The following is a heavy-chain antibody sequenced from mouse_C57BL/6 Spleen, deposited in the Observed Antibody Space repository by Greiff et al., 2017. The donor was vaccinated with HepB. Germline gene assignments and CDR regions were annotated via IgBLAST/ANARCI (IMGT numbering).Heavy chain of an antibody. Sequence: VQLQQSGPELVKPGASVKISCKASGYTFTDYYMNWVKQSHGKSLEWIGDINPNNGGTTYNQKFKGKATLTVDKSSSTAYMELRSLTSEDSAVYYCARSGYYYYGSSYDAMDYWGQGTSVTVSS. CDR2: INPNNGGT. D-gene: IGHD1-1*01. CDR1: GYTFTDYY. J-gene: IGHJ4*01. CDR3: ARSGYYYYGSSYDAMDY. V-gene: IGHV1-26*01.